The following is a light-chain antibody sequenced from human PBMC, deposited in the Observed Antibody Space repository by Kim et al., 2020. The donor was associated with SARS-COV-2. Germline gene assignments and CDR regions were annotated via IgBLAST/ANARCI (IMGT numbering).Light chain of an antibody. Sequence: QSVLTQPPSASGTPGQTVTISCSGSSSNIGTRTVNWYQQVPGTAPKLHIYYNNQRPSGVPDRFSGSKSGTSASLAISGLQSADEADYYCAAWDGSLDGPIFGGGTQLTVL. J-gene: IGLJ2*01. V-gene: IGLV1-44*01. CDR3: AAWDGSLDGPI. CDR2: YNN. CDR1: SSNIGTRT.